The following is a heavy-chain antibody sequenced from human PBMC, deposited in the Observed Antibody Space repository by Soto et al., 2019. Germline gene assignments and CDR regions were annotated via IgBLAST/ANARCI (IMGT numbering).Heavy chain of an antibody. J-gene: IGHJ5*02. Sequence: GGSLRLSCAASGFTFSSYSMNWVRQAPGKGLEWVSYISSSSSTIDYADSVKGRFTIYRDNAKNSLYLQMNSLRDEDTAMYYCARAFWCGYSYFIDPGGQGTLVTVPS. CDR3: ARAFWCGYSYFIDP. D-gene: IGHD3-3*01. CDR1: GFTFSSYS. CDR2: ISSSSSTI. V-gene: IGHV3-48*02.